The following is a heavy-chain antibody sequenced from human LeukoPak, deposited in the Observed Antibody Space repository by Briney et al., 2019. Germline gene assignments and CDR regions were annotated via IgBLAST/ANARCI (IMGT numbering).Heavy chain of an antibody. CDR2: IGSNGGST. CDR1: GFTFSSYA. V-gene: IGHV3-64*01. J-gene: IGHJ3*02. CDR3: ARDSGGSYRVAFDI. D-gene: IGHD1-26*01. Sequence: GGSLRLSCAASGFTFSSYAMHWVRQAPGKGLEYVSAIGSNGGSTYYANSVKGRFTISRDNSKNTVYLQMNSLRAEDTAVYYCARDSGGSYRVAFDIWGQGTMVTVSS.